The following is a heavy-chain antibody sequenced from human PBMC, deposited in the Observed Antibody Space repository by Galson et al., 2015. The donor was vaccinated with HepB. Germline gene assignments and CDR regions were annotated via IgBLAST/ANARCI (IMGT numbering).Heavy chain of an antibody. V-gene: IGHV1-24*01. J-gene: IGHJ5*02. Sequence: QSGAEVKKPGESLKISCKVSGYTLTELSMHWVRQAPGKGLEWMGGFDPADDETIYAQKFQGRVTMTEDTSTDTAYMELSSLRSEGTGVNCATTKPNLPEDLVNCVPWS. CDR1: GYTLTELS. CDR2: FDPADDET. CDR3: TTKPNLPEDLVNCVP. D-gene: IGHD1-1*01.